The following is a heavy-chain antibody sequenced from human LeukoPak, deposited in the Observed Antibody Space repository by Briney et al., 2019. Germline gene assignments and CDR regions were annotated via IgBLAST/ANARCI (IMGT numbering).Heavy chain of an antibody. Sequence: SETLSLTCAVYGGSFSGYYWSWIRQPPGKGLERIGEINHSGSTNYNPSLKSRVTISVDTSKNQFSLKLSSVTAADTAVYYCARGGSQLKYYYYYGMDVWGQGTTVTVSS. CDR3: ARGGSQLKYYYYYGMDV. D-gene: IGHD5-24*01. CDR1: GGSFSGYY. CDR2: INHSGST. V-gene: IGHV4-34*01. J-gene: IGHJ6*02.